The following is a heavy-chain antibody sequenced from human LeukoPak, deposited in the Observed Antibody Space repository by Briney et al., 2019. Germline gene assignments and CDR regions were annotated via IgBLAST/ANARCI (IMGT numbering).Heavy chain of an antibody. D-gene: IGHD2-15*01. J-gene: IGHJ6*02. CDR2: ISGTGLTT. CDR1: GFTFSSYA. CDR3: ARERTGYCSGGSCYSYLQYYGMDV. Sequence: PGGSLRLSCAASGFTFSSYAMSWVRQAPGKGLEWVSAISGTGLTTDYADSVKGRFIISRDNSKNTLYLQMNSLRAEDTAVYYCARERTGYCSGGSCYSYLQYYGMDVWGQGTTVTVSS. V-gene: IGHV3-23*01.